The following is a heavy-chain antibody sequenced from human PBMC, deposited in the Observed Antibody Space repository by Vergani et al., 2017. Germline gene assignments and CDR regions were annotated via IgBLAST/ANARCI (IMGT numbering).Heavy chain of an antibody. Sequence: EVQLVESGGGLVQPGGSLRLSCAASGFTFSSYDMHWVRQATGKGLEWVSAIGTAGDTYYPGSVKGRFTISRENAKNSLYLQMNSLRAGDTAIYYCAKGGDIVVVPGARVNYMDVWGKGTTVTVSS. CDR3: AKGGDIVVVPGARVNYMDV. D-gene: IGHD2-2*01. V-gene: IGHV3-13*01. J-gene: IGHJ6*03. CDR2: IGTAGDT. CDR1: GFTFSSYD.